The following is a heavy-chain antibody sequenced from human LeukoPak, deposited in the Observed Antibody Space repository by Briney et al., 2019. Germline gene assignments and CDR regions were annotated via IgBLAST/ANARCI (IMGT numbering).Heavy chain of an antibody. CDR1: GYSISSSSYY. D-gene: IGHD5-18*01. V-gene: IGHV4-39*07. CDR3: ARDLDTAMVQHAFDI. Sequence: SETLSLTCTVSGYSISSSSYYWGWIRQPPGKGLEWIGSIYYSGSTYYNPSLKSRVTISVDTSKNQFSLKLSSVTAADTAVYYCARDLDTAMVQHAFDIWGQGTMVTVSS. J-gene: IGHJ3*02. CDR2: IYYSGST.